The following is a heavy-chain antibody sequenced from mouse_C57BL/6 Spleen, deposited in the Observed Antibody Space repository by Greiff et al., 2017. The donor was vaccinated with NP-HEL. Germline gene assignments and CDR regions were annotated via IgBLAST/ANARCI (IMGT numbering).Heavy chain of an antibody. V-gene: IGHV5-16*01. CDR2: INYDGSST. CDR1: GFTFSDYY. Sequence: EVMLVESEGGLVQPGSSMKLSCTASGFTFSDYYMAWVRQVPEKGLEWVANINYDGSSTYYLDSLKSRFIISRDNAKNILYLQMSSLKSEDTATYYCARDNKYLDYWGQGTTLTVSS. CDR3: ARDNKYLDY. J-gene: IGHJ2*01.